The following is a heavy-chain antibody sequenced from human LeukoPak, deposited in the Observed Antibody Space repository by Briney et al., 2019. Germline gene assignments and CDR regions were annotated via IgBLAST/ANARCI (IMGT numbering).Heavy chain of an antibody. CDR2: MNSDGSST. Sequence: GGSLRLSCAASGLTFSRYWMHWVRQAPGKGLVWVSRMNSDGSSTSYADSVKGRFTISRDNAKNTLYLQMNSLRAEDTDVYYCAREGSTAFDYWGQGTLVTVSS. D-gene: IGHD2-2*01. CDR1: GLTFSRYW. CDR3: AREGSTAFDY. J-gene: IGHJ4*02. V-gene: IGHV3-74*01.